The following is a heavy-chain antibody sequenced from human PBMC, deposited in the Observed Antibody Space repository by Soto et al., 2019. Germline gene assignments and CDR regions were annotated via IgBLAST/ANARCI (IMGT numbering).Heavy chain of an antibody. CDR1: GGSVSSGSHY. CDR3: ARDYRGYTYGYAFDI. D-gene: IGHD5-18*01. J-gene: IGHJ3*02. CDR2: IYYSGTT. V-gene: IGHV4-61*01. Sequence: QVQLQESGPGLVKPSETLSLTCTVSGGSVSSGSHYWSWIRQPPGKGLEWIGHIYYSGTTNYHPSLKSRVTISLDTSKNQFSLKLSSVTAADTAVYYCARDYRGYTYGYAFDIWGQGTMVTVSS.